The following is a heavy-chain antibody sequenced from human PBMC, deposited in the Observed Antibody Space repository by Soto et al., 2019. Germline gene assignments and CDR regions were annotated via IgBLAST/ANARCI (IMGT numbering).Heavy chain of an antibody. Sequence: GGSLRLSCAASGFTFSNAWMGWVRQAPGKGLEWVGRIRSKSDGGTTDYATPVKGRFTISRDDSENTLFLQMNSLNTEDTAIYYCNTADGSNWGQGTLVTVSS. D-gene: IGHD6-25*01. CDR2: IRSKSDGGTT. CDR3: NTADGSN. V-gene: IGHV3-15*01. CDR1: GFTFSNAW. J-gene: IGHJ4*02.